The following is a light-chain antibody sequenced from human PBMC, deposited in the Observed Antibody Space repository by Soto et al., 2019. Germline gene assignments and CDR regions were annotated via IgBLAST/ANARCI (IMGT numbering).Light chain of an antibody. CDR1: NSDIRDNNY. CDR2: DVT. Sequence: QSALTQPASVSGSPVQSITIACTGPNSDIRDNNYVSWYQQEPGKAPKLMIYDVTNRPSGVCNSFSGSKSGNKADLAISGLHAEDEGDSYCSSHTYGSTFFYVFGTGTKVTVL. V-gene: IGLV2-14*03. CDR3: SSHTYGSTFFYV. J-gene: IGLJ1*01.